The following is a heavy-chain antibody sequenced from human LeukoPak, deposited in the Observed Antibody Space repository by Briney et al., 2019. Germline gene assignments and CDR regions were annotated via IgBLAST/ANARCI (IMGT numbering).Heavy chain of an antibody. D-gene: IGHD5-24*01. V-gene: IGHV1-46*01. CDR2: INPSGGST. CDR3: ARDFGEAWLHPHWYFDL. CDR1: GYPFTGYY. J-gene: IGHJ2*01. Sequence: ASVKVSCKASGYPFTGYYMHWVRQAPGQGLEWMGIINPSGGSTSYAQKFQGRVTMTRDTSTSTVYMELSSLRSEDTAVYYCARDFGEAWLHPHWYFDLWGRGTLVTVSS.